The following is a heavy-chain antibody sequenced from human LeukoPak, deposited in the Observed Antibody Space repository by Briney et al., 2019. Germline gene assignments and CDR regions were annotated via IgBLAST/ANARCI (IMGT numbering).Heavy chain of an antibody. CDR1: GFTFSSYS. Sequence: GGSLRLSCAASGFTFSSYSMNWVRQAPGKGLEWVSSISSSSSSYIYYADSVKGRFTISRDNAKNSLYLQMNSLRAEDTAVYYCARDLAEYDSSGYGYWGQGTLVTVSS. V-gene: IGHV3-21*01. CDR3: ARDLAEYDSSGYGY. D-gene: IGHD3-22*01. J-gene: IGHJ4*02. CDR2: ISSSSSSYI.